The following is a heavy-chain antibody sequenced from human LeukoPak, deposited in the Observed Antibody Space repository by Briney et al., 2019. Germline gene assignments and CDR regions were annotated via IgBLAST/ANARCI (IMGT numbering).Heavy chain of an antibody. D-gene: IGHD1-7*01. Sequence: NPSQTLSLTCTVSGGSISSGDYYWGWLRQPPGKGLEWIEYIYYSGSTYDNPSLKSRVTISVDTSKNQFSLKLSSVTAADTAVYYCARGGGNWNYPPGYWGQGTLVTVSS. J-gene: IGHJ4*02. CDR2: IYYSGST. CDR1: GGSISSGDYY. CDR3: ARGGGNWNYPPGY. V-gene: IGHV4-30-4*01.